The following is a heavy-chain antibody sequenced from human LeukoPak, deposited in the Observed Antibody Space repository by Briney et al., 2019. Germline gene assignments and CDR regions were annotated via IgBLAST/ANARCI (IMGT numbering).Heavy chain of an antibody. V-gene: IGHV4-30-2*01. CDR3: ARVRGDYDGVNFDP. CDR1: GGSISSGGYS. D-gene: IGHD4-17*01. J-gene: IGHJ5*02. Sequence: TLSLTCAVSGGSISSGGYSWSWIRQPPGKGLEWIGYIYHSGSTYYNPSLKSRVTIPVDRSKNQFSLKLSSVTAADTAVYYCARVRGDYDGVNFDPWGQGTLVTVSS. CDR2: IYHSGST.